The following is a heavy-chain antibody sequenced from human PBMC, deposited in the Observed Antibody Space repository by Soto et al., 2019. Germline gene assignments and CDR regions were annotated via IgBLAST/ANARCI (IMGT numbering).Heavy chain of an antibody. CDR2: ISYDGSNK. V-gene: IGHV3-30-3*01. Sequence: GGSLRLSCAASGFTFSSYAMHWVRQAPGKGLEWAAVISYDGSNKYYADSVKGRFTISRDNSKNTLYLQMNSLRAEDTAVYYCATNGGYSYGYNYYGMDVWGQGTTVTVSS. D-gene: IGHD5-18*01. CDR3: ATNGGYSYGYNYYGMDV. CDR1: GFTFSSYA. J-gene: IGHJ6*02.